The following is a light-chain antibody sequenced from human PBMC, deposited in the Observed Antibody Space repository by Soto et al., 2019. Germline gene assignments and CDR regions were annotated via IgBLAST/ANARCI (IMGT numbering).Light chain of an antibody. Sequence: AIRMTQSPSSFSASTGDRVTITCRASQGISSYLAWYQQKPGKAPKLLFYAASTLQSGVPSRFCHNGSGTAFTLTINSLQSEQSETYYRQPDYSYPHPFGQGTKVEMK. CDR2: AAS. CDR1: QGISSY. J-gene: IGKJ1*01. CDR3: QPDYSYPHP. V-gene: IGKV1-8*01.